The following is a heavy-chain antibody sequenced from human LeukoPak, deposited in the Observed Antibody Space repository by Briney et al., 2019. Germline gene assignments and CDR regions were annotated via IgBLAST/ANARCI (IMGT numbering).Heavy chain of an antibody. Sequence: PGGSLKLSCAASGFTFSGSAIHWVRQASGKRLEWVGRLRSKANRYATAYAASVKGRFTISRDDSKNTAYLQMNSLKTEDTAVYYCTREYYYDSSGYYYYYYYMDVWGKGTTVAVSS. D-gene: IGHD3-22*01. J-gene: IGHJ6*03. CDR1: GFTFSGSA. V-gene: IGHV3-73*01. CDR2: LRSKANRYAT. CDR3: TREYYYDSSGYYYYYYYMDV.